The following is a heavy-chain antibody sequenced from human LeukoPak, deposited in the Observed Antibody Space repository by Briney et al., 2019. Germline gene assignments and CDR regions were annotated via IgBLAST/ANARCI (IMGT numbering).Heavy chain of an antibody. CDR3: ARAYGGNDY. J-gene: IGHJ4*02. V-gene: IGHV3-23*01. CDR1: GFTFSNYA. CDR2: ISGSGGST. D-gene: IGHD4-23*01. Sequence: GGSLRLSCAASGFTFSNYAMSWVRQAPGKGLEWVSTISGSGGSTYYADSVKGRFTISRDNAKNSLYLQMNSLRAEDTAVYYCARAYGGNDYWGQGTLVTVSS.